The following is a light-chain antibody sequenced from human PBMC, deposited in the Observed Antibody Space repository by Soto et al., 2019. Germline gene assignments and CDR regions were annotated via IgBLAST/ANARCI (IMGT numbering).Light chain of an antibody. J-gene: IGLJ1*01. CDR1: SSDVGSYNR. CDR2: EVS. CDR3: SSYTSSNTYV. V-gene: IGLV2-18*02. Sequence: QSVLTQPPSGSGSPGQSVAISWTGTSSDVGSYNRVSWYQQPPGTAPKVMIYEVSNRPSGVPDRFSGSKSGNTASLTISGLQAEDEADYYCSSYTSSNTYVFGNGTKVTVL.